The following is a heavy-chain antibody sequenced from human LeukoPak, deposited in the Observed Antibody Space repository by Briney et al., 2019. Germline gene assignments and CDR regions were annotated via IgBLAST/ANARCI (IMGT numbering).Heavy chain of an antibody. J-gene: IGHJ6*02. CDR3: ATETIVPAAPYYYYGMDV. D-gene: IGHD2-2*01. V-gene: IGHV1-24*01. Sequence: ASVKVSCKVSGYTLTEVSMHWVRQAPGKGLEWMGGFDPEDGETIYAQKFQGRVTMTEDTSTDTAYMELSSLRSEDTAVYYCATETIVPAAPYYYYGMDVWGQGTTVTVSS. CDR1: GYTLTEVS. CDR2: FDPEDGET.